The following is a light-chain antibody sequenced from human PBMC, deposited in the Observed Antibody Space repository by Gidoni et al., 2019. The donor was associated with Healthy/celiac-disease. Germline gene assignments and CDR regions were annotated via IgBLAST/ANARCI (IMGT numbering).Light chain of an antibody. CDR3: QQHNSYSFT. Sequence: DIQMTQSPSTLSASVGDRVTITCRASQSISSWLAWYQQKPGKAPKLLIYDASSLESGVPSRFSGSGSGTEFTLPISSLQPDDFATYYCQQHNSYSFTFGQGTKLEIK. CDR1: QSISSW. V-gene: IGKV1-5*01. J-gene: IGKJ2*01. CDR2: DAS.